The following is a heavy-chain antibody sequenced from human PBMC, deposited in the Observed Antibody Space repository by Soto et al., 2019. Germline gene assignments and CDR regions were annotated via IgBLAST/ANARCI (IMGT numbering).Heavy chain of an antibody. CDR3: ARGSTSTWNNY. CDR2: IHNSGST. CDR1: GGSISTYY. J-gene: IGHJ4*02. D-gene: IGHD6-13*01. Sequence: SETLSLTCTVSGGSISTYYWSWTRQPPGKGLEWIGFIHNSGSTSYNPSLKSRVTMSIDTSKNQFSLKLNSVTAADTAVYYCARGSTSTWNNYWGQGTLVTVSS. V-gene: IGHV4-4*09.